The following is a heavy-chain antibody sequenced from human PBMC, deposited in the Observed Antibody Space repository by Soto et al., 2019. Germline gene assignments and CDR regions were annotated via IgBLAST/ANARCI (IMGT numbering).Heavy chain of an antibody. V-gene: IGHV1-2*02. CDR2: INPNSGDT. CDR1: GYTFTGYY. J-gene: IGHJ3*02. Sequence: QVQLVQSGAEVQKPGASVKVSCEASGYTFTGYYLHWVRQAPGQGLEWMGWINPNSGDTNYAQKFQGRVTMTRDTSIYTAYMELTKLNSDDTAIFYCAREQRPLHAFEMWGQGTMVTVSS. CDR3: AREQRPLHAFEM.